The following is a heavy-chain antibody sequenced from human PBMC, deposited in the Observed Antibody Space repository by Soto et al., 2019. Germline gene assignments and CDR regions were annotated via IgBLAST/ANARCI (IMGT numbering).Heavy chain of an antibody. V-gene: IGHV1-69*01. CDR1: GGTFSSYA. CDR2: IIPIFGTA. Sequence: QVQLVQSGAEVKKPGSSVKVSCKASGGTFSSYAISWVRQAPGQGLEWMGGIIPIFGTANYAQKFQGRVTITADESTSTAHMELSSLRSEDTAVYYCAREGITMVRGVIVTPYYFDYWGQGTLVTVSS. J-gene: IGHJ4*02. CDR3: AREGITMVRGVIVTPYYFDY. D-gene: IGHD3-10*01.